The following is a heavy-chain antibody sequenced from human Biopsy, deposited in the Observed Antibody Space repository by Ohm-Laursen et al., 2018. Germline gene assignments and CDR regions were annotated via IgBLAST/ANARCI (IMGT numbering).Heavy chain of an antibody. J-gene: IGHJ5*02. Sequence: SETLSLTWAVSGGSISSSTTYYWAWLRQPPGKGLEWIGSIYNTETTFYTPSLKSRVTISVDTSTNQFSLKVSSVTAADTALYFCARHPTGFWFGPWGHGTLVTVSS. CDR2: IYNTETT. CDR3: ARHPTGFWFGP. CDR1: GGSISSSTTYY. V-gene: IGHV4-39*01.